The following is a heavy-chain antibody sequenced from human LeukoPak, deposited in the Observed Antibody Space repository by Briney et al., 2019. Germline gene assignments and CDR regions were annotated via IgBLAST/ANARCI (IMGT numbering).Heavy chain of an antibody. V-gene: IGHV4-39*07. D-gene: IGHD6-13*01. J-gene: IGHJ1*01. CDR2: IYYSGST. CDR1: GGSISSSSYY. CDR3: ATGEQQLVLGTFQH. Sequence: SETLSLTCTVSGGSISSSSYYWGWIRQPPGKGLEWIGSIYYSGSTYYNPSLKSRATISVDTSKNQYSLKLSSVTAADTAVYYCATGEQQLVLGTFQHWGQGTLVTVSS.